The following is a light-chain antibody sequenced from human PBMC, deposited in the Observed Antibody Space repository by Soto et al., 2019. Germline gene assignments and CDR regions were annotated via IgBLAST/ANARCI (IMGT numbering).Light chain of an antibody. CDR2: GVT. CDR3: FSHRGGDSHV. CDR1: SSDVGAYNY. Sequence: QSALTQPASVSGSPGQSITISCTGTSSDVGAYNYVSWYQQYPGKAPKLMIYGVTNRPSGVSNRFSGSKTGNTASLTISGLQAEDEADYYCFSHRGGDSHVSGNGTKVTVL. V-gene: IGLV2-14*01. J-gene: IGLJ1*01.